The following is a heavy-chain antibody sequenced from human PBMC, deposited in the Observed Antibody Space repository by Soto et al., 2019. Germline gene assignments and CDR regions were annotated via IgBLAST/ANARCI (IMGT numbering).Heavy chain of an antibody. V-gene: IGHV4-34*01. J-gene: IGHJ1*01. CDR3: ARDGDGCIHH. CDR2: VNPSGST. Sequence: SGTLPRTCAVYGGSLSGYQWSWIRQPPGKGLEWIGEVNPSGSTNYNPSLKSRVSISIDKSKNQFSLKLTSVIAADTDVYYCARDGDGCIHHWGQGVLGTVS. D-gene: IGHD6-19*01. CDR1: GGSLSGYQ.